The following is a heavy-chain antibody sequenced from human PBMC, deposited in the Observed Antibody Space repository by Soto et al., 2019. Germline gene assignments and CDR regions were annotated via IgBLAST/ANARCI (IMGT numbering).Heavy chain of an antibody. Sequence: PGGSLRLSCAASGFTFSSYGMHWVRQAPGKGLEWVAVIWYDGSNKYYAESVKGRFTISRDNSKNTLYLQKNSLRAEDTAVYYCARERSIRQLGMDVWGQGTTVTVSS. J-gene: IGHJ6*02. CDR3: ARERSIRQLGMDV. D-gene: IGHD3-16*01. CDR1: GFTFSSYG. V-gene: IGHV3-33*01. CDR2: IWYDGSNK.